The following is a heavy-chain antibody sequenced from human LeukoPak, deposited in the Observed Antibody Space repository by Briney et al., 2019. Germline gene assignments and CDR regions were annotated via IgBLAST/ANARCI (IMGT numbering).Heavy chain of an antibody. V-gene: IGHV1-69*13. D-gene: IGHD6-19*01. CDR1: GGTFSSYA. Sequence: ASVKVSCKASGGTFSSYAISWVRQAPGQGLEWMGGIIPIFGTANYAQKFQGRVTITADESTSTAYMELSSLRSEDTAVYYCALSSGKHWTFDYWGQGTLVTVSS. CDR2: IIPIFGTA. CDR3: ALSSGKHWTFDY. J-gene: IGHJ4*02.